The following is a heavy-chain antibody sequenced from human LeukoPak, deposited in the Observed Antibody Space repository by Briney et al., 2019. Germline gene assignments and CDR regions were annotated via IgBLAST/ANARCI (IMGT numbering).Heavy chain of an antibody. V-gene: IGHV3-23*01. Sequence: GGSLRLSCAASGFTFSSYAMSWVRQAPGKGLEWVSAINGRGGDTFYADSVKGRFTISRDNSKNTLFLQMNSLRAEDTAVYYCATDRGDCSTTSCYTRGNYFDYWGQGTLVTASS. D-gene: IGHD2-2*02. CDR3: ATDRGDCSTTSCYTRGNYFDY. CDR2: INGRGGDT. J-gene: IGHJ4*02. CDR1: GFTFSSYA.